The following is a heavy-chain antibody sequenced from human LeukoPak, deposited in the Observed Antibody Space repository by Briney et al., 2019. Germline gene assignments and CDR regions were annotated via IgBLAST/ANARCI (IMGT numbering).Heavy chain of an antibody. CDR2: INSDGSST. CDR1: GFTFSSYW. Sequence: GGSLRLSCAASGFTFSSYWMHWVRQAPGKGLVWVSRINSDGSSTSYADSVKGRFTISRDNAKNSLYLQMNSLRAEDTAVYYCARAGYDSSGYYWNSNVAFDIWGQGTMVTVSS. CDR3: ARAGYDSSGYYWNSNVAFDI. D-gene: IGHD3-22*01. J-gene: IGHJ3*02. V-gene: IGHV3-74*01.